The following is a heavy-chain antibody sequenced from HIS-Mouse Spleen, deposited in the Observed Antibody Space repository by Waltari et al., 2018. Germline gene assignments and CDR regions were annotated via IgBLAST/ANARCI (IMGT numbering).Heavy chain of an antibody. CDR1: AGSISSSSYY. V-gene: IGHV4-39*07. D-gene: IGHD6-13*01. Sequence: QLQLQESGPGLVKPSETLSLPCTVSAGSISSSSYYWGWIRQPPGKGLEWIWSIYYSGSTYYNPSLKSRVTISVDTSKNQFSLKLSSVTAADTAVYYCAREIPYSSSWYDWYFDLWGRGTLVTVSS. CDR2: IYYSGST. J-gene: IGHJ2*01. CDR3: AREIPYSSSWYDWYFDL.